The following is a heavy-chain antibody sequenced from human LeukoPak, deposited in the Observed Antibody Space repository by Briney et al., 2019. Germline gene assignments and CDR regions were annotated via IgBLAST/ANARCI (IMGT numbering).Heavy chain of an antibody. CDR3: AKDLQWLPHYFDY. V-gene: IGHV3-23*01. CDR2: ISNNGGST. Sequence: PGGSLRLSCAASGFTFSNYAMSWVRQASGKGLEWVSVISNNGGSTHYADSVKGRFTISRDNSKNMLYLQMNSLRAEDTAIYYCAKDLQWLPHYFDYWGQGTLVTVSS. CDR1: GFTFSNYA. D-gene: IGHD6-19*01. J-gene: IGHJ4*02.